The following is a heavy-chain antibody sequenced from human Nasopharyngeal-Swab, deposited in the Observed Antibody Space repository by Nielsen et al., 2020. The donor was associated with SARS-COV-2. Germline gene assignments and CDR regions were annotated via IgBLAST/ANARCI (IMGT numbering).Heavy chain of an antibody. D-gene: IGHD5-24*01. CDR3: ARDRRDQSSYRLRSNWFDP. CDR1: GGSISSYY. Sequence: SETLSLTCTVSGGSISSYYWSWIRQPAGKGLEWIGRIYTSGSTNYNPSLKSRVTMSVDTSKNQFSLKLSSVTAADTAVYYCARDRRDQSSYRLRSNWFDPGGQGTLVTVAS. V-gene: IGHV4-4*07. CDR2: IYTSGST. J-gene: IGHJ5*02.